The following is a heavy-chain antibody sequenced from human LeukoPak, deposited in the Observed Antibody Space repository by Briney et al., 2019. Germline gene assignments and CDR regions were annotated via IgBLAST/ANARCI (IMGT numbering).Heavy chain of an antibody. V-gene: IGHV3-21*01. CDR2: ISSSSSYI. D-gene: IGHD3-22*01. CDR1: GFTFSSYS. J-gene: IGHJ4*02. CDR3: AREMNVGDSYDSSGYSY. Sequence: GGSLRLSCAASGFTFSSYSMNWVRQVPGKGLEWVSSISSSSSYIYYADSVKGRFTISRDNAKNSLYLKMNSLRAEDTAVYYCAREMNVGDSYDSSGYSYWGQGTLVTVSS.